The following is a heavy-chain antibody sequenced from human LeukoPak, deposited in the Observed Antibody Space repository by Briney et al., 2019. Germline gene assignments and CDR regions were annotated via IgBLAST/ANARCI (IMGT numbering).Heavy chain of an antibody. CDR2: ISGSGGST. J-gene: IGHJ4*02. D-gene: IGHD3-10*01. Sequence: GGSLRLSCATSGFTFEDHGLSWVRQAPGKGLEWVSAISGSGGSTYYADSVKGRFTISRDNSKNTLYLQMNSLRAEDTAVYYCAKDLDWDTMVRGVRAVDYWGQGTLVTVSS. CDR1: GFTFEDHG. CDR3: AKDLDWDTMVRGVRAVDY. V-gene: IGHV3-23*01.